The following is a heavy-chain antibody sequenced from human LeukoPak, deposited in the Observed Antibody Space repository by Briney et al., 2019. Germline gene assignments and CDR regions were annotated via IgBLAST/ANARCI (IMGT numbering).Heavy chain of an antibody. J-gene: IGHJ4*02. Sequence: GGSLRLSCAASGFTFSSYGMHWVRQAPGKGLEWVAVISYDGSNKYYADSVKGRFTISRDNSKNTLYLQMNSLRAEDTAVYYCARSPYYYDSSGYYQLYYFDYWGQGTLVTVSS. CDR3: ARSPYYYDSSGYYQLYYFDY. D-gene: IGHD3-22*01. V-gene: IGHV3-30*03. CDR2: ISYDGSNK. CDR1: GFTFSSYG.